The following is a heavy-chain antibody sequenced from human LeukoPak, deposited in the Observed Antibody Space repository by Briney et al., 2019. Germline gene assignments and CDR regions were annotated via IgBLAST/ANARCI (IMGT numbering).Heavy chain of an antibody. CDR2: ISYDGSNK. Sequence: GRSLRLSCAASGFTFSSYAMHWVRQAPGKGLEWVAVISYDGSNKYYADSVKGRFTISRDNSKNTLYRQMNSLRAEDTAVYYCARGGADLSILGYCSGGSCPIGHFDYWGQGTLVTVSS. CDR3: ARGGADLSILGYCSGGSCPIGHFDY. D-gene: IGHD2-15*01. CDR1: GFTFSSYA. V-gene: IGHV3-30*04. J-gene: IGHJ4*02.